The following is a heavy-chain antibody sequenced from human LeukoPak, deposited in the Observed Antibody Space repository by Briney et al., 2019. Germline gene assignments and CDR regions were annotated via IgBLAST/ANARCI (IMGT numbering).Heavy chain of an antibody. J-gene: IGHJ4*02. V-gene: IGHV3-53*01. D-gene: IGHD2-2*01. Sequence: GGSLRLSCAASGFTVSSNYMSWVRQAPGKGLEWVSVIYSGGSTYYADSVKGRFTISRDNSKNTLYLQMNSLRAEDTAVYYCATVFSSSNEFFDYWGQGALVTVSS. CDR2: IYSGGST. CDR3: ATVFSSSNEFFDY. CDR1: GFTVSSNY.